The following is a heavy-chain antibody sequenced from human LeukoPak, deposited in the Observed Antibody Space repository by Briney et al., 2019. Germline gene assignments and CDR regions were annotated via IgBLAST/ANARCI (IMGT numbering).Heavy chain of an antibody. CDR1: GFIFSNYG. V-gene: IGHV3-30*18. J-gene: IGHJ6*02. Sequence: GGSLRLSCVASGFIFSNYGMHWVRQAPGKGLEWVATISYDGSNTYYVDSVKGRFTISRDNSKNTLYLQMNSLRPEDTAMYFCAKDRPDIVVVPVAVRSLPLNGMDVWGQGTSVTVSS. CDR2: ISYDGSNT. CDR3: AKDRPDIVVVPVAVRSLPLNGMDV. D-gene: IGHD2-2*01.